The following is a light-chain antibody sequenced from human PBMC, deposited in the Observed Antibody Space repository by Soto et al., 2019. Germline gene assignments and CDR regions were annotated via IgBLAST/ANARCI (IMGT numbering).Light chain of an antibody. V-gene: IGKV3-20*01. CDR3: QQYMSSAT. CDR1: QSVDSTF. Sequence: EIVLTQSPGSLSLSPGERATLSCRASQSVDSTFFAWYQKKPGQAPRLLMYGVSKRATGIPDRFSGSGSGTDLTLTISRLAPEDFAVYYCQQYMSSATFGQGTRVEIK. CDR2: GVS. J-gene: IGKJ1*01.